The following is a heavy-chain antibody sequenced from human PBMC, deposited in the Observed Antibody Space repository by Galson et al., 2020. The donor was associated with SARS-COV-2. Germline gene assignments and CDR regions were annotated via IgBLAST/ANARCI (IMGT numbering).Heavy chain of an antibody. CDR1: GFTFSSNE. CDR2: ISGRGDTI. CDR3: ARSGISESFDY. D-gene: IGHD6-13*01. J-gene: IGHJ4*02. Sequence: GGSLRLSCAASGFTFSSNEMNWVRHTPGKGLEWLSYISGRGDTIYYEGSVKGRFTISRDNAKNSLYLQMNSLRSEDTALYYCARSGISESFDYWGQGTLVTVSS. V-gene: IGHV3-48*03.